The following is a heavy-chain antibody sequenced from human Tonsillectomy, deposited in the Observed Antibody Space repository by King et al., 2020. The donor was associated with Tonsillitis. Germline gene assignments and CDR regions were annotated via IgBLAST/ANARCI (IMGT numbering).Heavy chain of an antibody. CDR1: GFTFSSYA. CDR3: ARVRGGNYYYYYGLDV. J-gene: IGHJ6*02. CDR2: ISYEGSDK. Sequence: VQLVESGGGVVQPGRSLRLSCAASGFTFSSYAMHWVRQAPGKGLEWVAVISYEGSDKYYADSVKGRLTLSRDNSKNTLYLQMNSLRTEDTAVYYCARVRGGNYYYYYGLDVWGQGTTVTVSS. D-gene: IGHD3-16*01. V-gene: IGHV3-30*14.